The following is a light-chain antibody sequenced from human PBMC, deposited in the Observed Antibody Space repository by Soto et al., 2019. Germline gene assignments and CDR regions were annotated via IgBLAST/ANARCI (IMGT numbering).Light chain of an antibody. V-gene: IGKV3-20*01. CDR2: SAS. CDR3: QQYYFVPFT. CDR1: QSVTSNY. J-gene: IGKJ3*01. Sequence: EIVLTQSPGTLSLSPGERATLFCRASQSVTSNYLAWYQQKPGQAPRLLIHSASTRESGVPDRFSGSGSGTDFTLTITSLQAEDVAVYLCQQYYFVPFTFGPGTNVEI.